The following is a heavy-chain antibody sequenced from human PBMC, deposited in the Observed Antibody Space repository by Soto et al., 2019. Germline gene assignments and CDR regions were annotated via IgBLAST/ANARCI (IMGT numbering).Heavy chain of an antibody. CDR2: IYYSGST. J-gene: IGHJ4*02. D-gene: IGHD1-26*01. CDR3: ARGTGVDGSHYFDY. Sequence: TSETLSLTCTVSGGSVSSGGFFWSWIRQPPGKGLEWIGYIYYSGSTYYNPSLKSRLSISVDTSKNQFSLKLSSVTAADTAVFYCARGTGVDGSHYFDYWGQGTLVTVSS. V-gene: IGHV4-30-4*01. CDR1: GGSVSSGGFF.